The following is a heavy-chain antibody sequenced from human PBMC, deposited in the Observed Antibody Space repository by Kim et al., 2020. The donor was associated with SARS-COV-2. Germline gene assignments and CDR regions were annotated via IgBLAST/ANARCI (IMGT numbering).Heavy chain of an antibody. D-gene: IGHD2-2*01. J-gene: IGHJ5*02. CDR2: ISAYNGNT. CDR1: GYTFTSYG. CDR3: ARVEGYCSSTSCYAGWFDP. Sequence: ASVKVSCKASGYTFTSYGISWVRQAPGQGLEWMGWISAYNGNTNYAQKLQGRVTMTTDTSTSTAYMELRSLRSDDTAVYYCARVEGYCSSTSCYAGWFDPWGQGTLVTVSS. V-gene: IGHV1-18*04.